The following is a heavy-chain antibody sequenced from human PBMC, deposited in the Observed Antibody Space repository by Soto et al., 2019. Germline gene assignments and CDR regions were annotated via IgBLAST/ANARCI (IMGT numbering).Heavy chain of an antibody. CDR3: AKGFYAGRSNWFES. D-gene: IGHD2-15*01. V-gene: IGHV3-23*01. J-gene: IGHJ5*01. Sequence: EEQLLESGGGLVQPGGSLRLSCAASGFPFSSYAMSWVRQAPGKGLEWVSLISGPASTTYYADSVKGRFTISRDNTKNPLNLQMNSLRAEDTAIYFCAKGFYAGRSNWFESWGQGALVTVSS. CDR1: GFPFSSYA. CDR2: ISGPASTT.